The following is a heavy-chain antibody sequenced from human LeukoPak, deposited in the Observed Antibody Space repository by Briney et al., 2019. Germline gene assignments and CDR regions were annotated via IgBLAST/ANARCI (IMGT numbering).Heavy chain of an antibody. J-gene: IGHJ4*02. CDR1: GGSISSSNYY. Sequence: SETLSLTCTVSGGSISSSNYYWGWIRQPPGKGLERIGGIHYSGSTYYNPSLKSRVTVSVDTSKNQFTVNLSSVTAADTAVYYCTRHFGSGRDDYWGQGTLVTVSS. V-gene: IGHV4-39*01. CDR2: IHYSGST. D-gene: IGHD3-10*01. CDR3: TRHFGSGRDDY.